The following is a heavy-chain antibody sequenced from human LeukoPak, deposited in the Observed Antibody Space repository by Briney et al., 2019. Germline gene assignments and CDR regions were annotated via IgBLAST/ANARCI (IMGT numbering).Heavy chain of an antibody. Sequence: SETLSLTCTVSGGSISSYYWSWIRQPPGKGQEWIGYIYYSGSTNYNPSLKSRVTISVDTSKNQFSLKLSSVTAADTAVYYCARRDGYSPYWYFDLWGRGTLVTVSS. D-gene: IGHD5-24*01. CDR3: ARRDGYSPYWYFDL. CDR1: GGSISSYY. J-gene: IGHJ2*01. V-gene: IGHV4-59*08. CDR2: IYYSGST.